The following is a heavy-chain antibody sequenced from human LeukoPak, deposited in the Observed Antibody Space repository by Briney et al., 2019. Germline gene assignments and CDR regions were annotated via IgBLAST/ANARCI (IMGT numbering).Heavy chain of an antibody. CDR3: ARGVAAAFDI. CDR1: GGSISTNY. J-gene: IGHJ3*02. Sequence: SETLSLTCTVSGGSISTNYWSWIRQPPGKGLEWIGNIFYSGSTTYNPSLKSRVTISVDTSKNQFSLKLNSITAADTALYYCARGVAAAFDIRGQGTMVIVSS. CDR2: IFYSGST. D-gene: IGHD2-21*01. V-gene: IGHV4-59*01.